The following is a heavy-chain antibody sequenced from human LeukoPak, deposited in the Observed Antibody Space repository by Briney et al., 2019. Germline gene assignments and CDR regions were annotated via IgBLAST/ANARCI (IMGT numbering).Heavy chain of an antibody. D-gene: IGHD1-26*01. CDR2: INPSGGST. CDR1: GYTFTSYY. CDR3: ARMAGATARAYYLDY. V-gene: IGHV1-46*01. Sequence: ASVKVSCKASGYTFTSYYMHWVRQAPGQGLEWMGIINPSGGSTSYAQKFQGRVTMTRDMSTSTVYMELSSLRSEDTAVYYCARMAGATARAYYLDYWGQGTLVTVSS. J-gene: IGHJ4*02.